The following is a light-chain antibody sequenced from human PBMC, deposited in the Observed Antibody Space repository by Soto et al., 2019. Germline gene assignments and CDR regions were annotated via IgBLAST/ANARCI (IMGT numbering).Light chain of an antibody. V-gene: IGLV2-18*01. CDR2: EVS. CDR3: SLYTSSSTLYV. CDR1: SSDVGSYNR. Sequence: QYALTQPPSVSGSPGQSVTISCTGTSSDVGSYNRVSWYQQPPGTAPKLMIYEVSNRPSGVPDRFSGSKSGNTASLTISGLQAEDEADYYCSLYTSSSTLYVFGTGTKLTVL. J-gene: IGLJ1*01.